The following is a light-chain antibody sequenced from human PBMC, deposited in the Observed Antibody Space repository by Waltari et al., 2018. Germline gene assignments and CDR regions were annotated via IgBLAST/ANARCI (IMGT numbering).Light chain of an antibody. Sequence: QLVLTQSPSTSASLGASVKLTCTLSSGHSNYALPWHQQQPETGPRFLMRLNSDGSHTKGDGIPDRFSGSSSGAERYLTISSLQSEDEADYYCQTWATDIRVFGGGTKLTVL. J-gene: IGLJ3*02. CDR2: LNSDGSH. V-gene: IGLV4-69*01. CDR3: QTWATDIRV. CDR1: SGHSNYA.